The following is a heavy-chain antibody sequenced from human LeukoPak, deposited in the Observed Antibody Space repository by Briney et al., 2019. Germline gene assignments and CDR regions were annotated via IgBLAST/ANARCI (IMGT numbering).Heavy chain of an antibody. CDR3: ANWDSRSDAFDI. CDR2: ISYDGSNK. CDR1: GFTFSSYA. Sequence: GGSLRLSCAASGFTFSSYAMHWVRQAPGKGLEWVAVISYDGSNKYYADSVKGRFTISRDNSKNTLYLQMNSLRAEDTAVYYCANWDSRSDAFDIWGQGTMVTVSP. J-gene: IGHJ3*02. D-gene: IGHD7-27*01. V-gene: IGHV3-30-3*01.